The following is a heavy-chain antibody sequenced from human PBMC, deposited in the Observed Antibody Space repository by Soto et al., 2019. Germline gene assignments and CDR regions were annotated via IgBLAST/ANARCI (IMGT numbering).Heavy chain of an antibody. D-gene: IGHD4-17*01. CDR2: IIPIFGTA. CDR3: ARVREVDYGGNTRLYYFDY. CDR1: GGTFSSYA. V-gene: IGHV1-69*13. J-gene: IGHJ4*02. Sequence: VASVKVSCKASGGTFSSYAISWVRQAPGQGLEWMGGIIPIFGTASYAQKFQGRVTITADESTSTAYMELSSLRSEDTAVYYCARVREVDYGGNTRLYYFDYWGQGTLVTVSS.